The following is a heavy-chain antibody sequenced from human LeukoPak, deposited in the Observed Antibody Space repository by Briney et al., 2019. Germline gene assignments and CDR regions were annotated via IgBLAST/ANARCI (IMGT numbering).Heavy chain of an antibody. V-gene: IGHV1-69*06. Sequence: ASVKVSCKASGGTFSSYAISWVRQAPGQGLEWMGGIIPIFGTANYAQKFQGRVTITADKSTSTAYMELSSLRSEDTAVYYCARGLSNGGWYNYYYYMDVWGKGTTVTVSS. CDR3: ARGLSNGGWYNYYYYMDV. CDR2: IIPIFGTA. D-gene: IGHD6-19*01. CDR1: GGTFSSYA. J-gene: IGHJ6*03.